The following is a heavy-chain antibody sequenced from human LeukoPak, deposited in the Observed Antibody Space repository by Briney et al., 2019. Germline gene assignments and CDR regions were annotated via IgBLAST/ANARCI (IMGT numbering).Heavy chain of an antibody. J-gene: IGHJ5*02. CDR2: ISWNSGSI. V-gene: IGHV3-9*01. CDR1: GFTFDDYA. D-gene: IGHD6-19*01. CDR3: AKDPGIAVAAGGVNWFDP. Sequence: GGSLRLSCAASGFTFDDYAMHRVRQAPGKGLEWVSGISWNSGSIGYADSVKGRFTISRDNAKNSLYLQMNSLRAEDTALYYCAKDPGIAVAAGGVNWFDPWGQGTLVTVSS.